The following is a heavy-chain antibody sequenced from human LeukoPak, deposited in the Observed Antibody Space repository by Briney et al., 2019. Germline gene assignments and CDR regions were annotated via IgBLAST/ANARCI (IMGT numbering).Heavy chain of an antibody. CDR3: ASGYSYGYAPY. Sequence: SETLSLTCAVYGGSFSGYYWSWIRQPPGKGLEWIGEINHSGSTNYNPSLKSRVTISVDTSKNQLSLKLSSVTAADTAVYYCASGYSYGYAPYWGQGTLVTVSS. V-gene: IGHV4-34*01. CDR2: INHSGST. J-gene: IGHJ4*02. D-gene: IGHD5-18*01. CDR1: GGSFSGYY.